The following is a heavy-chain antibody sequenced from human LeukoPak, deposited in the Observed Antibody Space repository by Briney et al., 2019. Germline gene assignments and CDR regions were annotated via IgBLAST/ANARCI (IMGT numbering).Heavy chain of an antibody. V-gene: IGHV3-21*01. Sequence: GGSLRLSCAASGFTFSSYSMNWVHQAPGKGLEWVSSISSSSSYIYYADSVKGRFTISRDNAKNSLYLQMNSLRAEDTAVYYCARGVSSWYGDYYYYYGMDVWGQGTTVTVSS. CDR2: ISSSSSYI. J-gene: IGHJ6*02. CDR1: GFTFSSYS. CDR3: ARGVSSWYGDYYYYYGMDV. D-gene: IGHD6-13*01.